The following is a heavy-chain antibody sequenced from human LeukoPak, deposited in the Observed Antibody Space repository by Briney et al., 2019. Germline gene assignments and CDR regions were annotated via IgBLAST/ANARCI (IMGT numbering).Heavy chain of an antibody. D-gene: IGHD3-10*02. V-gene: IGHV3-48*03. CDR1: GFTFSSYE. Sequence: PGGSLRLSCAAAGFTFSSYEMNWVRQAPGKGLEWVSYIRSSGSTIYYADSVKGRFTISRDNAKNSLYLQMNSLRAEDTAVYYWAELGITMIGGVWGKGTTVTISS. CDR3: AELGITMIGGV. CDR2: IRSSGSTI. J-gene: IGHJ6*04.